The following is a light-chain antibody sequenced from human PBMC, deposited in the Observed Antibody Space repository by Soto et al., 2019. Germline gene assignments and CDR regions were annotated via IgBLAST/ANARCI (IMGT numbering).Light chain of an antibody. J-gene: IGKJ4*01. Sequence: EMVLTQSPGTLSLSPGERATLSCRASQSVSSSYLAWYQQKPGQAPRLLIYGASSTASCIPDTFSGSGSGTDFTLTISRLEPEDFAGYYCQQYGSSSPLTFGGGTKVEIK. CDR2: GAS. V-gene: IGKV3-20*01. CDR1: QSVSSSY. CDR3: QQYGSSSPLT.